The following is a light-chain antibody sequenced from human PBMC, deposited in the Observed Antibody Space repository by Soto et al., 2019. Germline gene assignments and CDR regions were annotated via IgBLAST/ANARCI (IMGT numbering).Light chain of an antibody. CDR3: QQYNNWPSWT. CDR2: GAS. Sequence: EIVMTQSPVTLSVYPGERATLSCRASQNINNNLAWYQQKPGQAPRLLIYGASTRATGVSARFSGGGSGTEFTLTISSLQSEDFAVYYCQQYNNWPSWTFGQGTKVDIK. J-gene: IGKJ1*01. CDR1: QNINNN. V-gene: IGKV3-15*01.